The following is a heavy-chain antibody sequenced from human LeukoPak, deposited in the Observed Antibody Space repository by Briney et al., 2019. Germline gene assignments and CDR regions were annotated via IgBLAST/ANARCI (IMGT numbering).Heavy chain of an antibody. J-gene: IGHJ4*02. CDR1: GGSISSGDYY. CDR2: IYYSGST. CDR3: ARVETEGLYYDY. V-gene: IGHV4-30-4*08. Sequence: ASETLSLTCTVSGGSISSGDYYWSWIRQPPGKGLEWIGYIYYSGSTYYNPSLKSRVTISVDTSKNQFSLKLSSVTAADTAVYYWARVETEGLYYDYWGQGTLVTVSS.